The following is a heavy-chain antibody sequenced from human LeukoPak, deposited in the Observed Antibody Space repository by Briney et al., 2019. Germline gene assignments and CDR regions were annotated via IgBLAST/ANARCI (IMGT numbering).Heavy chain of an antibody. CDR3: ARDDRYGFDY. V-gene: IGHV3-20*04. CDR2: INWNGDSR. Sequence: GGSLRLSCAASGFTFDDYGMRWVRQVPGKGLEWVSFINWNGDSRGYVDSVKGRFTISRDNAKNSLYLQMNSLRAEDMAVYYCARDDRYGFDYWGQGTLVTVSS. J-gene: IGHJ4*02. D-gene: IGHD5-18*01. CDR1: GFTFDDYG.